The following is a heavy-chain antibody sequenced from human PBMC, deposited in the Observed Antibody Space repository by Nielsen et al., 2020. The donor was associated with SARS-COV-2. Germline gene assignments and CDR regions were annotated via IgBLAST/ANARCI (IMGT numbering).Heavy chain of an antibody. V-gene: IGHV3-30*04. J-gene: IGHJ6*02. CDR3: ARDNWGRMDV. D-gene: IGHD7-27*01. Sequence: GESLKISCAASGFTFSSYAMHWVRQAPGKGLEWVAVISYDGSNKYYADSVKGRLTISRDNSKNTLYLQMNSLRAEDTAVYYCARDNWGRMDVWGQGTAVTVSS. CDR2: ISYDGSNK. CDR1: GFTFSSYA.